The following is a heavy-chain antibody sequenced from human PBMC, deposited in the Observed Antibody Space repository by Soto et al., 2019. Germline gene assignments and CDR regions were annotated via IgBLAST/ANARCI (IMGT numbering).Heavy chain of an antibody. V-gene: IGHV4-30-2*05. CDR1: GGSISSGGYC. CDR3: ARLIGNSWLDS. Sequence: SETLSLTCAVSGGSISSGGYCWSWIRQPPGKGLEWIGYIYHSGSTYYNPSLKSRITISPDTSNNQLSLQLNSVTPDDTAVYYCARLIGNSWLDSWGQGTLVTVS. D-gene: IGHD2-8*01. CDR2: IYHSGST. J-gene: IGHJ5*01.